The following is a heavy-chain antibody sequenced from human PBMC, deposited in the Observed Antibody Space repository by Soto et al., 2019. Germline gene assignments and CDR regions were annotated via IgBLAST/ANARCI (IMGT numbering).Heavy chain of an antibody. CDR3: ANLVGDSMAAISDY. D-gene: IGHD6-13*01. CDR2: ISDSGGYT. Sequence: EVQLLESGGGLVQPGGSLRLSCAASGFTFSSYAVSWVRQAPGKGLEWVSGISDSGGYTNYADSVKGRFTISRDNSKNTLYLQMNSLRVEDSASYYCANLVGDSMAAISDYWGQGTLVTVSS. J-gene: IGHJ4*02. CDR1: GFTFSSYA. V-gene: IGHV3-23*01.